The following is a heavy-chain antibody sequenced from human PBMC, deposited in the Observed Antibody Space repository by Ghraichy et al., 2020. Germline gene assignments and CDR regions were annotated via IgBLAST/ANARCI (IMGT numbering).Heavy chain of an antibody. CDR2: IFSNDEK. D-gene: IGHD3-10*01. CDR3: ARILGVRGVIPDQFDY. V-gene: IGHV2-26*01. J-gene: IGHJ4*02. Sequence: SGPTLVKPTETLTLTCTVSGFSLSNARMGVSWIRQPPGKALEWLAHIFSNDEKSYSTSLKSRLTISKDTSKSQVVLTMTNMDPVDTATYYCARILGVRGVIPDQFDYWGQGTLVTVSS. CDR1: GFSLSNARMG.